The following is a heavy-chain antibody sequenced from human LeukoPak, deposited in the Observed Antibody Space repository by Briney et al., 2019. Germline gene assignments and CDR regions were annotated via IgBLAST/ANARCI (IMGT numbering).Heavy chain of an antibody. J-gene: IGHJ4*02. CDR1: GYTFTAYY. V-gene: IGHV1-2*02. D-gene: IGHD1-26*01. CDR3: ARGLMSAVGVGYFDY. Sequence: GASVKVTFKASGYTFTAYYIHWVRQPPGQGLEWLGWINPNSGDTNYAQKFQGRVTMTRDTSITTAYMELSRLKSDDTAVYYCARGLMSAVGVGYFDYWGQGTLVTVSS. CDR2: INPNSGDT.